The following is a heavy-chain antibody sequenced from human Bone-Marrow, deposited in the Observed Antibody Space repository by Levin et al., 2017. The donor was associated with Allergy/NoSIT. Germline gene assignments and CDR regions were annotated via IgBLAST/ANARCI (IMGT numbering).Heavy chain of an antibody. CDR1: GFTFSGTA. D-gene: IGHD3-3*01. V-gene: IGHV3-73*01. CDR3: TRRGLRTGVGDY. Sequence: PGESLKISCATSGFTFSGTAMHWVRQASGKGLEWVGRIRSQANNYATVYAAAVEGRFTISRDDSKNTAYLQMNSLTIEDTAVYYCTRRGLRTGVGDYWGQGTLVIVSS. J-gene: IGHJ4*02. CDR2: IRSQANNYAT.